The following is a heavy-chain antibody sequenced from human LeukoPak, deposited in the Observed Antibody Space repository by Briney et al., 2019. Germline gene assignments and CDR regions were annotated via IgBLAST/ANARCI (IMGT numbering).Heavy chain of an antibody. CDR1: GGSFSPYY. Sequence: SEALSLTCAVYGGSFSPYYWSWIRQSPGKELEWIAEIDHRGDTNYNPSVKSRVTISIDTSKNQFSLNMRSLSAADTAVYYCARGATISETGYFDFWGQGTLVTVSS. J-gene: IGHJ4*03. D-gene: IGHD5-24*01. V-gene: IGHV4-34*01. CDR2: IDHRGDT. CDR3: ARGATISETGYFDF.